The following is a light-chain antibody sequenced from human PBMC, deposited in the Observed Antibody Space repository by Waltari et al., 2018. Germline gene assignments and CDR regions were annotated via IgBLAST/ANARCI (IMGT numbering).Light chain of an antibody. CDR2: GAS. CDR1: QSVSST. Sequence: EIVLTQSPGTLSLSPGERATLSCRASQSVSSTLAWYQQKPGQAPRLLIYGASTRATGIPERFSGGGSGTDFSLTISRLEPEDFAVYYCQHYVRLPVTFGQGTKVEIK. V-gene: IGKV3-20*01. CDR3: QHYVRLPVT. J-gene: IGKJ1*01.